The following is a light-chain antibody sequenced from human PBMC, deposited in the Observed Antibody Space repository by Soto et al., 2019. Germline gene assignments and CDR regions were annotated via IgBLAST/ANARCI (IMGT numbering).Light chain of an antibody. J-gene: IGLJ2*01. V-gene: IGLV2-14*01. CDR1: SSDVGGYNY. CDR3: SVWVV. CDR2: EVS. Sequence: QSALTQPASVSGSPGQSITISCTGTSSDVGGYNYVSWYQQHPGKAPKLMIYEVSNRPSGVSNRFSGSKSGNTASLTISGLQAEDEADYYCSVWVVFGGGTKLTVL.